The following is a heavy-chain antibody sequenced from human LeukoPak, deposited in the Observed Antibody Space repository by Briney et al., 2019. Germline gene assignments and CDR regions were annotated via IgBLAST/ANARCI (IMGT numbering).Heavy chain of an antibody. CDR2: IYHSGST. V-gene: IGHV4-38-2*02. D-gene: IGHD2-15*01. CDR3: ASLVLNYYYMDV. Sequence: PSETLSLTCTVSGYSISSGYYWGWIRQPPGKGLEWIGSIYHSGSTYYNPSLKSRVTISVETSKNQFSLKLSSVTAADTAVYYCASLVLNYYYMDVWGKGTTVTVSS. CDR1: GYSISSGYY. J-gene: IGHJ6*03.